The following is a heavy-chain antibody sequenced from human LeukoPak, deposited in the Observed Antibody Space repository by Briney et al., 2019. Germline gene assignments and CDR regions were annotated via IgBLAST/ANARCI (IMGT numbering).Heavy chain of an antibody. CDR2: ISYDGSNK. CDR1: GFTFSSYA. J-gene: IGHJ4*02. V-gene: IGHV3-30-3*01. CDR3: ARDMGSGYSFDY. Sequence: PGRSLRLSCAASGFTFSSYAMHWVRQAPGKGLEGGAVISYDGSNKYYADSVKGRFTISRDNSKNTLYLQMNSLRAEDTAVYYCARDMGSGYSFDYWGQGTLVTVSS. D-gene: IGHD3-22*01.